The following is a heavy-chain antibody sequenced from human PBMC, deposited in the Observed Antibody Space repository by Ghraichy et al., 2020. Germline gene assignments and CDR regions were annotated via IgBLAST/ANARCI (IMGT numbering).Heavy chain of an antibody. J-gene: IGHJ4*02. CDR3: ARDSGKYSSSWFYFDY. CDR1: GGTFSSYA. D-gene: IGHD6-13*01. CDR2: IIPILGIA. Sequence: SVKVSCKASGGTFSSYAISWVRQAPGQGLEWMGGIIPILGIANYAQKFQGRVTITADKSTSTAYMELSSLRSEDTAVYYCARDSGKYSSSWFYFDYWGQGTLVTVSS. V-gene: IGHV1-69*10.